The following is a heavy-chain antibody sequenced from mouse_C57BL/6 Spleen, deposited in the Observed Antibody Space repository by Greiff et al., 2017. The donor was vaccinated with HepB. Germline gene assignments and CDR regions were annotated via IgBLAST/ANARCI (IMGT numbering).Heavy chain of an antibody. J-gene: IGHJ1*03. V-gene: IGHV5-6*01. Sequence: EVKLVESGGDLVKPGGSLKLSCAASGFTFSSYGMSWVRQTPDKRLEWVATISSGGSYTYYPDSVKGRFTISRDNAKNTLYLQMSSLKSEDTAMYYCARPVKDWYFDVWGTGTKVTVSS. CDR2: ISSGGSYT. CDR3: ARPVKDWYFDV. CDR1: GFTFSSYG.